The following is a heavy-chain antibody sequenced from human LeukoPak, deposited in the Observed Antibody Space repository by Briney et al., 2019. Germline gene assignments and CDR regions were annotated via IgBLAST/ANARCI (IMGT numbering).Heavy chain of an antibody. CDR1: GYTFSIYN. CDR2: INPSGGT. Sequence: GASVKVSCKASGYTFSIYNMHWVRQAPGQGLEWMGIINPSGGTSYAQKLQGRITMTRDTSTACMELSSLRSEDTAFYYCAREGVAGTGLDYWGQGTLVTVSS. V-gene: IGHV1-46*01. J-gene: IGHJ4*02. D-gene: IGHD6-13*01. CDR3: AREGVAGTGLDY.